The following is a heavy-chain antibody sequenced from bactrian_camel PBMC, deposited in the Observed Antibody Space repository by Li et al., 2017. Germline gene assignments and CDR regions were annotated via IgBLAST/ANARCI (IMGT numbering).Heavy chain of an antibody. J-gene: IGHJ4*01. V-gene: IGHV3S31*01. CDR2: VNTRSADT. CDR1: GFTFDGSD. CDR3: AADVANTALGRGGRWARLRDVDWNY. D-gene: IGHD8*01. Sequence: VQLVESGGGSVQAGGSLRLSCTASGFTFDGSDMGWYRQAPGKEREGLAVVNTRSADTYYGDSVKGRFIISQDNAQNTLYLQMNNLQAEDTAMYFCAADVANTALGRGGRWARLRDVDWNYWGQGTQVTVS.